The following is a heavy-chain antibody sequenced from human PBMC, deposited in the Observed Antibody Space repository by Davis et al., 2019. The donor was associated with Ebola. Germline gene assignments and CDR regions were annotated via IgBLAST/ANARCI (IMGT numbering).Heavy chain of an antibody. CDR1: GGSFSGYY. Sequence: SETLSLTCAVYGGSFSGYYWSWIRQPPGKGLEWIGEINHSGSTNYNPSLKSRVTISVDTSKNQLSLKLSSVTAADTAVYYCAREPFVNSGYGYGMDVWGQGTTGTDSS. V-gene: IGHV4-34*01. CDR3: AREPFVNSGYGYGMDV. CDR2: INHSGST. J-gene: IGHJ6*02. D-gene: IGHD5-12*01.